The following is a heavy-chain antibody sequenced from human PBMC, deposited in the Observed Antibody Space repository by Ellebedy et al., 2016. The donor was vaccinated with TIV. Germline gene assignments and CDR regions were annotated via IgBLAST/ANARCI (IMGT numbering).Heavy chain of an antibody. Sequence: SETLPLTXTVSGGSISSGDYYWSWIRQPPGKVLEWIGYIYHSGSTYYNPSLKSRVTISVDTSKNQFSLKLSSVTAADTAVYYCARVGYSGYPSKYYFDYWGQGTLVTVSS. D-gene: IGHD5-12*01. CDR3: ARVGYSGYPSKYYFDY. CDR2: IYHSGST. CDR1: GGSISSGDYY. V-gene: IGHV4-30-4*01. J-gene: IGHJ4*02.